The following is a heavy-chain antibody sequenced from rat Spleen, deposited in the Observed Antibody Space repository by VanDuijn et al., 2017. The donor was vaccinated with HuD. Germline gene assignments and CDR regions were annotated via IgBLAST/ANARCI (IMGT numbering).Heavy chain of an antibody. CDR1: GFTFSNYY. D-gene: IGHD1-2*01. V-gene: IGHV5-25*01. Sequence: EVQLVESGGGLVQPGRSMKLSCAALGFTFSNYYMAWVRQAPTKGLEWVASISTGGGNTYYRDSVKGRFTISRDNAKSTLYLQMDSLTSEDTDTYYCTTLYYCSYRLCDKWGEGTLVAVTS. CDR3: TTLYYCSYRLCDK. CDR2: ISTGGGNT. J-gene: IGHJ3*01.